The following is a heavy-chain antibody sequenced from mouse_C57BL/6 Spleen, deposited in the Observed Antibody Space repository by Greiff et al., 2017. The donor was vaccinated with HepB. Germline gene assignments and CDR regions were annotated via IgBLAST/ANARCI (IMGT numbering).Heavy chain of an antibody. CDR3: ASAYYSNPYAMDY. V-gene: IGHV14-2*01. CDR2: IDPEDGET. J-gene: IGHJ4*01. Sequence: EVQLQQSGAELVKPGASVKLSCTASGFNIKDYYMHWVKQRTEQGLEWIGRIDPEDGETKYAPKFQGKATITADTSSNTAYLQLSGLTSEDTAVYYCASAYYSNPYAMDYWGQGTSVTVSS. CDR1: GFNIKDYY. D-gene: IGHD2-5*01.